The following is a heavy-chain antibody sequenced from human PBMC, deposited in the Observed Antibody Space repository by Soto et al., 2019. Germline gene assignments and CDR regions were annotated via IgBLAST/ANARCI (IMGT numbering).Heavy chain of an antibody. D-gene: IGHD1-26*01. CDR3: ARLIGPREGSYGNWFDP. J-gene: IGHJ5*02. CDR2: IYYSGST. CDR1: GGSLSRGGYY. Sequence: SETLSLTCTVSGGSLSRGGYYWSWIRQHPGKGLEWIGYIYYSGSTYYNPSLKSRVTISVDTPKNQFSLKLSSVTAADTAVYYCARLIGPREGSYGNWFDPRAQRTPVPVSA. V-gene: IGHV4-31*03.